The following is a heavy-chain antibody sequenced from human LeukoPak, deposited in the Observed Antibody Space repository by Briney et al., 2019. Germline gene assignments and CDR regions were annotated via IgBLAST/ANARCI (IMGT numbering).Heavy chain of an antibody. V-gene: IGHV3-15*07. CDR2: IKSKTDGGTT. D-gene: IGHD1-26*01. CDR3: TTDLVVGAMLVY. CDR1: GFTFSNAW. Sequence: GGSLRLSCAASGFTFSNAWMNWVRQAPGKGLEWVGRIKSKTDGGTTDYAAPVKGRFTISRDDSKNTLYLQMSSLKTEDTAVYYCTTDLVVGAMLVYWGQGTLVTVSS. J-gene: IGHJ4*02.